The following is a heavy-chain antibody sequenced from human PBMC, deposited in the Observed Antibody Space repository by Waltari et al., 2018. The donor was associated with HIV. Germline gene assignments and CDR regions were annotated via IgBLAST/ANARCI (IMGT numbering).Heavy chain of an antibody. J-gene: IGHJ2*01. V-gene: IGHV3-21*01. CDR3: ARQGGSYGPDWYFDL. CDR1: GFTFRRYC. D-gene: IGHD5-18*01. CDR2: ITSGSYM. Sequence: EVQLLESGGGLVKPGGSLRLPCAASGFTFRRYCMNWVRQAPGKGLEWVSSITSGSYMFYVDSVKGRFTIFRDNTKNSLYLQMNSLRAEDTAVYYCARQGGSYGPDWYFDLWGRGTLVTVSS.